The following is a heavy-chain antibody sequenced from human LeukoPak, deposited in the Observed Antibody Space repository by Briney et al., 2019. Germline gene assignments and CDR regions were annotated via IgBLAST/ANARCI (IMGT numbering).Heavy chain of an antibody. CDR2: IYYSGST. Sequence: PSETLSLTCTVSGGSISSGDYYWSWIRQPPGKGLEWIGSIYYSGSTYYNPSLKSRVTISVDTSKNQFSLKLSSVTAADTAVYYCARLNRYCSSTSCRPLFDYWGQGTLVTVSS. V-gene: IGHV4-39*01. J-gene: IGHJ4*02. D-gene: IGHD2-2*01. CDR3: ARLNRYCSSTSCRPLFDY. CDR1: GGSISSGDYY.